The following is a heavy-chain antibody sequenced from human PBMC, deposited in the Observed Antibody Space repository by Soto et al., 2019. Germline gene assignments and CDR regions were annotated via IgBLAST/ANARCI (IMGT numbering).Heavy chain of an antibody. CDR3: AKVGGILWS. Sequence: QVQLQQWGAGLLKPSETLSLTCAVYGGSFSNYYWSWIRQPPGKGLEWIGEIKLSASSNYNPSLKTRVTISLVTSKNQFSLKLSSVTASATAAYYCAKVGGILWSWGQGTLVTVSS. J-gene: IGHJ5*02. CDR2: IKLSASS. CDR1: GGSFSNYY. D-gene: IGHD3-16*01. V-gene: IGHV4-34*01.